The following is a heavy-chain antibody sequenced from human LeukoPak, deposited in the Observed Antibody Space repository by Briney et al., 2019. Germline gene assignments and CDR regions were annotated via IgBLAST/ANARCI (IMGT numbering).Heavy chain of an antibody. CDR2: ISGSGGST. Sequence: AGGSLRLSRAASGFTFSSYAMSWVRQAPGKGLECVSAISGSGGSTYYADSVKGRFTISRDNSKNTPYLQMNSLRAEDTAVYYCAKDVVVAATRGHFDYWGQGTLVTVSS. V-gene: IGHV3-23*01. D-gene: IGHD1-26*01. CDR1: GFTFSSYA. J-gene: IGHJ4*02. CDR3: AKDVVVAATRGHFDY.